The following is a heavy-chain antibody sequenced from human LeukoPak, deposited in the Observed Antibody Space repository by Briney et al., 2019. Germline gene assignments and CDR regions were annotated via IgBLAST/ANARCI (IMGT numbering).Heavy chain of an antibody. CDR2: INSDGSTT. V-gene: IGHV3-74*01. D-gene: IGHD1-26*01. CDR3: AGGGSTRADY. J-gene: IGHJ4*02. Sequence: GGSLRLSCVASAFTFSSYWMQWVRQTPGKGLVWVSRINSDGSTTSYGDSVNGRSTTTKDNAKNTQYLQMKSITNDDTSVYYCAGGGSTRADYWGQGTLVTVSS. CDR1: AFTFSSYW.